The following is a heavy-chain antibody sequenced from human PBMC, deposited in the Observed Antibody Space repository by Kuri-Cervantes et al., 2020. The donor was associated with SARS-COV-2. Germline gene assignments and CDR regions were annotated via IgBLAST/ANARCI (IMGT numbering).Heavy chain of an antibody. CDR3: ARAHCSTPTCSNPGGY. J-gene: IGHJ4*02. V-gene: IGHV4-59*01. CDR2: IYKGGST. CDR1: GGSISNYY. D-gene: IGHD2-2*01. Sequence: GSLRLPCIVSGGSISNYYWSWIRQPPGKGLEWIGDIYKGGSTNSNPSLKTRVSISVDTSKNQFSLRLSSVTAADTAVYYCARAHCSTPTCSNPGGYWGQGTLV.